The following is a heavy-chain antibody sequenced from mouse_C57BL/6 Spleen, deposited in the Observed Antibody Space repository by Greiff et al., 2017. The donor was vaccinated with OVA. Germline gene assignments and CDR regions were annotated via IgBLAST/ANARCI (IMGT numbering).Heavy chain of an antibody. CDR3: ARSTMVTDY. D-gene: IGHD2-2*01. Sequence: EVQLQQSGPELVKPGASVKISCKASGYTFTDYYMNWVKQSHGKSLEWIGDINPNNGGTSYNQKFKGKATLTVDKSSSTAYMELRSLTSEDSAVYYCARSTMVTDYWGQGTTLTVSS. CDR1: GYTFTDYY. CDR2: INPNNGGT. J-gene: IGHJ2*01. V-gene: IGHV1-26*01.